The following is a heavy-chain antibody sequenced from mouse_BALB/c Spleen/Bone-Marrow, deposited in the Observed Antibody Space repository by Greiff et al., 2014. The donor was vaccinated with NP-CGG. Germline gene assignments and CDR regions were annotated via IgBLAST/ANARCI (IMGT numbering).Heavy chain of an antibody. Sequence: EVNLVESGGGLVQPGGSLKLSCATSGFTFSDYYMYWVRQTPEKRLEWVAYISNGGGSTYYPDTVKGRFTISRDNAKNTLYLQMSRLKSEDTAMYYCARKNYRGAMDYWGQGTSVTVSS. CDR3: ARKNYRGAMDY. CDR2: ISNGGGST. J-gene: IGHJ4*01. D-gene: IGHD2-14*01. CDR1: GFTFSDYY. V-gene: IGHV5-12*02.